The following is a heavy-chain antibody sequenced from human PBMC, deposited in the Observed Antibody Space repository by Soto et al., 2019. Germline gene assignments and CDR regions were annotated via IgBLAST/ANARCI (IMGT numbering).Heavy chain of an antibody. CDR2: IYYSGST. CDR1: GGSISSGDYY. V-gene: IGHV4-30-4*02. J-gene: IGHJ4*02. Sequence: SETLSLTCTVSGGSISSGDYYWSWIRQPPGKGLEWIGYIYYSGSTYYNPSLKSRVTISVDTSKNQFSLNLSSVTAADTAVYYCARGLLWFGELLEGFDYWGQGTLVTVSS. D-gene: IGHD3-10*01. CDR3: ARGLLWFGELLEGFDY.